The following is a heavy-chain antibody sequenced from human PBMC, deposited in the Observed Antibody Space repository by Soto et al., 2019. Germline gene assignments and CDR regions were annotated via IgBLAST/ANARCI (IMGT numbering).Heavy chain of an antibody. V-gene: IGHV3-33*03. J-gene: IGHJ3*01. CDR2: IWYDGSNK. D-gene: IGHD1-26*01. CDR1: GFSFSSYG. Sequence: PVGSLRLSCAASGFSFSSYGMHWVRQAPGKGLDWVAVIWYDGSNKYYAESVKGQFTISRDNSKNTLYVQMNSLTVEDTAVYYCARAQYTGSYFDACDVWGQGTMVTVSS. CDR3: ARAQYTGSYFDACDV.